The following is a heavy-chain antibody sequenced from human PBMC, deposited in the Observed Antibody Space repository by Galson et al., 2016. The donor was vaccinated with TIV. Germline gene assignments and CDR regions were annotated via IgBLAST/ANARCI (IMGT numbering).Heavy chain of an antibody. D-gene: IGHD5-12*01. Sequence: CAISGDSISNGDYCWGWIRQPPGKGLEWLGSFYNGGTYYNPSLKSRLTLSVDTPKNQFSLRLRSVTAAETAVYYCARITRGDSGYGFRGRMKAVDYWGPGIMVTVSS. CDR1: GDSISNGDYC. CDR3: ARITRGDSGYGFRGRMKAVDY. J-gene: IGHJ4*02. CDR2: FYNGGT. V-gene: IGHV4-39*07.